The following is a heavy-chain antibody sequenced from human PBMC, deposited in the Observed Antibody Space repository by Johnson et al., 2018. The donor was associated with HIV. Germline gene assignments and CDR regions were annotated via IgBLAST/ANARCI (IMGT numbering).Heavy chain of an antibody. CDR1: GFTFRSYA. D-gene: IGHD3-22*01. J-gene: IGHJ3*02. CDR2: ISFDGHNR. CDR3: ARGYSIGYYVLAGDVFDI. Sequence: QVQLVESGGGVVQPGRSLRLSCAVSGFTFRSYAMHWVRQAPGKGLEWVAVISFDGHNRYYADSVNGRFTISRDDSNNTMYLQMNRLGPDDTAVYYCARGYSIGYYVLAGDVFDIWGQGTMVTVSS. V-gene: IGHV3-30-3*01.